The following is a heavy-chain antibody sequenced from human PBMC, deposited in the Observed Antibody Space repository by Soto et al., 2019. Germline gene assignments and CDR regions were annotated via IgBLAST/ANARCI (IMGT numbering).Heavy chain of an antibody. CDR3: ARGLATLPVFAFDI. D-gene: IGHD6-6*01. CDR2: IYWSGDE. J-gene: IGHJ3*02. V-gene: IGHV2-5*01. Sequence: QGTLKESGPTLVKPTQTLTLTCSFSGFSLSTSGVGVGWIRQSPGKALEWLALIYWSGDEHYRPSLKSMLSIIKDTSKNHVVLIMTDMGPVDTATYYCARGLATLPVFAFDIWGQGTMVTVSS. CDR1: GFSLSTSGVG.